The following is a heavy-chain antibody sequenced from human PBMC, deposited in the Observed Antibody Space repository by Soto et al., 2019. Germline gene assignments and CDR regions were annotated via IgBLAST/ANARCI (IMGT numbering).Heavy chain of an antibody. Sequence: GGSLRLSCSASGFTFSSYAMHWVRQAPGKGLEYVSAISSNGGSTYYADSVKGRFTISRDTSKNTLYLQMSSLRVEDTAVYHCVKGYSSRWYVWFEYWGQGTLVTVSS. V-gene: IGHV3-64D*06. J-gene: IGHJ4*02. CDR3: VKGYSSRWYVWFEY. CDR1: GFTFSSYA. CDR2: ISSNGGST. D-gene: IGHD6-13*01.